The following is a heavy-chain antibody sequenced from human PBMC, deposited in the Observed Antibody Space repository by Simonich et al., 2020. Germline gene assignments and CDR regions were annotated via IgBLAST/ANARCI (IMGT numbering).Heavy chain of an antibody. D-gene: IGHD6-13*01. J-gene: IGHJ3*02. V-gene: IGHV4-39*01. CDR3: ARHAGFAFDI. CDR1: GGSISSSSYY. CDR2: IFYSGST. Sequence: QLQLQESGPGLVKPSETLSLTCTVSGGSISSSSYYWGWIRQPPGKGLEWIGSIFYSGSTNYHPSLKSRVTISVDTSNNQFSLKLSSVTAADTAVYYCARHAGFAFDIWGQGTMVTVSS.